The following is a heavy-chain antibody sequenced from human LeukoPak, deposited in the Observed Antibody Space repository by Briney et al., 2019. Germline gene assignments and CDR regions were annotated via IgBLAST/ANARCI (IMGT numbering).Heavy chain of an antibody. J-gene: IGHJ4*02. D-gene: IGHD2-2*03. CDR3: ARVGGYCSSISNCYGDY. CDR2: ISCGSTNI. V-gene: IGHV3-21*01. Sequence: PGGSLRLSCAASGFTFSIYSMNWVRQAPGKGLEWVSCISCGSTNIYYADSVRGRFTIFRDNAQNSLYLQMNSLRAEDTAVYYCARVGGYCSSISNCYGDYRGQGTLVTVSS. CDR1: GFTFSIYS.